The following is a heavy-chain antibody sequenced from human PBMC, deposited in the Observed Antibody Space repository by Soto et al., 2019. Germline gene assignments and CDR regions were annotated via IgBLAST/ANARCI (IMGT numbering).Heavy chain of an antibody. CDR2: ISGSGGST. J-gene: IGHJ4*02. D-gene: IGHD3-10*01. Sequence: EVQLLESGGGLVQPGGSLRLSCAASGFTFSSYARSWVRQAPGKGLEWVSAISGSGGSTYYADSVKGRFTISRDNSKNTLYLQMNSLRAEDTAVYYCAKDQIRNSRRGEDYWGQGTLVTVSS. CDR1: GFTFSSYA. CDR3: AKDQIRNSRRGEDY. V-gene: IGHV3-23*01.